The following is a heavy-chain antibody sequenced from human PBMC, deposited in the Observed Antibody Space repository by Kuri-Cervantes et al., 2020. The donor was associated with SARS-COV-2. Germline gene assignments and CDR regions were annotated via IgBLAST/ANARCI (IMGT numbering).Heavy chain of an antibody. D-gene: IGHD3-10*01. CDR1: GYTLTELS. V-gene: IGHV1-24*01. CDR3: ARASVRGIIITYHSYGMDV. CDR2: FDPEDGGT. J-gene: IGHJ6*02. Sequence: ASVKVSCKVSGYTLTELSMHWVRQAPGKGLEWMGGFDPEDGGTIYAQKFQGRVTMTEDTSTDTAYMELSSLRSEDTAVYYCARASVRGIIITYHSYGMDVWGQGTTVTVSS.